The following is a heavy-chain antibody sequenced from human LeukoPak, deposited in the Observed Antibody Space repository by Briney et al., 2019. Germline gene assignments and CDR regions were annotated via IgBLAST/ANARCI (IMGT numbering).Heavy chain of an antibody. V-gene: IGHV4-59*12. CDR3: AKEGGLGYCSTTSCAFAH. CDR2: IYYSGST. D-gene: IGHD2-2*01. CDR1: GGSISSYY. J-gene: IGHJ4*02. Sequence: SETLSLTCTVSGGSISSYYWSWIRQPPGKGLEWTGYIYYSGSTNYNPSLKSRVTISVDTSKNQFSLKLSSVTAADTAIYYCAKEGGLGYCSTTSCAFAHWGRGTLVTVS.